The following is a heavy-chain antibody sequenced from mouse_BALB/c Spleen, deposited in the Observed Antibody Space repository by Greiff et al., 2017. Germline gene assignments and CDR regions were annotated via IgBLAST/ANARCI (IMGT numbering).Heavy chain of an antibody. J-gene: IGHJ3*01. CDR2: ISYSGST. Sequence: EVQLVESGPGLVKPSQSLSLTCTVTGYSITSDYAWNWIRQFPGNKLEWMGYISYSGSTSYNPSLKSRISITRDTSKNQFFLQLNSVTTEDTATYYCARSKGWFAYWGQGTLVTVSA. CDR3: ARSKGWFAY. V-gene: IGHV3-2*02. CDR1: GYSITSDYA.